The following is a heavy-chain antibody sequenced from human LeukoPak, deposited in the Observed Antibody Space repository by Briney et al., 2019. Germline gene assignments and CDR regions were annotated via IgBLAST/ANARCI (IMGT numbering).Heavy chain of an antibody. CDR3: ARNHYYDILTGSVTYGMDV. D-gene: IGHD3-9*01. J-gene: IGHJ6*02. Sequence: ASVKVSCKASGYAFPNYGISWVRQPPGQGLEWMGWISAYNGNTNYAQKLQGRVTTTTDTSTSTAYMELRSLRSDDTAVYYCARNHYYDILTGSVTYGMDVWGQGTTVTVSS. CDR1: GYAFPNYG. V-gene: IGHV1-18*01. CDR2: ISAYNGNT.